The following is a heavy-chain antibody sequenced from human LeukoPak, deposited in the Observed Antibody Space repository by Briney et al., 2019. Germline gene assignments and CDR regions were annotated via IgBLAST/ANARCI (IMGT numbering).Heavy chain of an antibody. CDR3: ATGESPPPYTTDAWYFAL. CDR1: GFKFSNSD. Sequence: GGSLRLSCAASGFKFSNSDMHWVRQSAGRGLEWVSTIGTEADPFYPGSVKGRFTISRDNAKDSLYLQMNSLRVEDTGVYYCATGESPPPYTTDAWYFALWGRGTRVTVSS. V-gene: IGHV3-13*04. J-gene: IGHJ2*01. D-gene: IGHD1-26*01. CDR2: IGTEADP.